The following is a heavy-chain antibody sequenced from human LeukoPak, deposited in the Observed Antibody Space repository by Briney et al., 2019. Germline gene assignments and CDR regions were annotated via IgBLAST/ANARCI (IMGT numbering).Heavy chain of an antibody. J-gene: IGHJ4*02. Sequence: SETLSLTCAVSGGSISSYFWSWIRQAPGKGLEWIGYVHDSGSTTYNPSLKSRATISVDMSKKQLSLKVNSVAAADTAVYYCARGGDSSDRYGGFDYWGQGTLVTVSS. V-gene: IGHV4-59*01. CDR3: ARGGDSSDRYGGFDY. CDR1: GGSISSYF. D-gene: IGHD6-25*01. CDR2: VHDSGST.